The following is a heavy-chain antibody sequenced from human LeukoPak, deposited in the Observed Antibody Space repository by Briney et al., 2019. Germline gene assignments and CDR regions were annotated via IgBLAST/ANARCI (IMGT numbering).Heavy chain of an antibody. CDR1: GYTFTSYD. CDR3: ARGRITIFGVADNWFDP. V-gene: IGHV1-8*01. Sequence: GASVKVSCKASGYTFTSYDINWVRQATGQGLEWMAWMNPNSGNTGYAQKFQGRVTMTRNTSISTAYMELSSLRSEDTAVYYCARGRITIFGVADNWFDPWGQGTLVTVSS. D-gene: IGHD3-3*01. J-gene: IGHJ5*02. CDR2: MNPNSGNT.